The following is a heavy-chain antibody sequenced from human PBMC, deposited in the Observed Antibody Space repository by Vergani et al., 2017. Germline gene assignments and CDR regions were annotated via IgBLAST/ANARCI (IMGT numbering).Heavy chain of an antibody. J-gene: IGHJ6*02. CDR3: AKARDPNCKGGNCYSYYYGLDL. CDR1: GFTFSSYW. V-gene: IGHV3-30*18. D-gene: IGHD2-21*01. CDR2: ISFDGTNE. Sequence: VQLVESGGGLVQPGGSLRLSCAASGFTFSSYWMHWVRQAPGKGLVWVVGISFDGTNEYYPDLVKGRFTISRDIAKNTLYLQMNSLRVEDTAIYYCAKARDPNCKGGNCYSYYYGLDLWGQGTTVTVSS.